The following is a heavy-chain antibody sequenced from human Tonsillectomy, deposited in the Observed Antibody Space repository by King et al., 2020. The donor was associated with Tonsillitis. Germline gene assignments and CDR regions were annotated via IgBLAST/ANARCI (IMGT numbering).Heavy chain of an antibody. Sequence: VQLVESGAEVKKPGASVKVSCKASGYTLTNFYINWVRQAPGQGLEWMGIINPSGGSTDYAQKFQGRVTMTRDTSTSTVYMELSSLRSEDTAVYYFARLVEGSISLDRGTSYYYYMDVWGKGATVTVSS. CDR2: INPSGGST. J-gene: IGHJ6*03. V-gene: IGHV1-46*01. D-gene: IGHD3-10*01. CDR1: GYTLTNFY. CDR3: ARLVEGSISLDRGTSYYYYMDV.